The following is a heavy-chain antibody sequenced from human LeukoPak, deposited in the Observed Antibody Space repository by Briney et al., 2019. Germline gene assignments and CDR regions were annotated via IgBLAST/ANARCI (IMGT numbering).Heavy chain of an antibody. CDR3: ARGTYYYDSSGYPSHFDY. CDR2: IKQDGSEK. J-gene: IGHJ4*02. V-gene: IGHV3-7*01. D-gene: IGHD3-22*01. Sequence: GGSLRLSCAASGFTFSGYRMSRVPRAPGTGLERVANIKQDGSEKYYVVSVKGRFTISRDNAKNSLYLQMNSQRDEDTAVYYCARGTYYYDSSGYPSHFDYWGQGTLVTVSS. CDR1: GFTFSGYR.